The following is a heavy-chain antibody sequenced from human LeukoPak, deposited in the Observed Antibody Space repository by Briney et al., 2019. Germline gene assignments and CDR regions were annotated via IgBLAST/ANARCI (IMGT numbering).Heavy chain of an antibody. D-gene: IGHD5-24*01. CDR2: INPSGGST. CDR3: ARVLRDGYNFSPRLVLGIQNSDAFDI. J-gene: IGHJ3*02. CDR1: GYTFTSYY. V-gene: IGHV1-46*01. Sequence: ASVKVSCKASGYTFTSYYMHWVRQAPGQGLEWMGIINPSGGSTSYAQKFQGRVTMTTDTSTSTAYMELRSLRSDDTAVCYCARVLRDGYNFSPRLVLGIQNSDAFDIWGQGTMVTVSS.